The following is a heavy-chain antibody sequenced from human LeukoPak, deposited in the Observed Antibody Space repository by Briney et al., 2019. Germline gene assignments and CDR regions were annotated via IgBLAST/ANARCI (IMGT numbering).Heavy chain of an antibody. CDR1: GGSISSGGYY. D-gene: IGHD6-6*01. V-gene: IGHV4-61*02. CDR3: ARAVAALGYYYYMDV. Sequence: SQTLSLTCTVSGGSISSGGYYWGWIRQPPGKGLEWIGRIYTSGNTNYNPSLKSRVTISVDTSKNQFSLKLSSVTAADTAVYYCARAVAALGYYYYMDVWGKGTTVTVSS. CDR2: IYTSGNT. J-gene: IGHJ6*03.